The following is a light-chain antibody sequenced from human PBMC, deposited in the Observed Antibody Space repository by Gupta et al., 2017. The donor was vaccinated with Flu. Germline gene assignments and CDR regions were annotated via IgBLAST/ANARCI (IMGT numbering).Light chain of an antibody. CDR3: QQYDNLPRYT. CDR2: DAS. Sequence: DIQMTQSPSSLSASVGDRVTITCQASQDISNYLNWYQQKPGKAPKLLIYDASNLETGVPSRFSGSGCGTDFTFTISSRQPEDIATYYCQQYDNLPRYTFGQGTKLEIK. J-gene: IGKJ2*01. V-gene: IGKV1-33*01. CDR1: QDISNY.